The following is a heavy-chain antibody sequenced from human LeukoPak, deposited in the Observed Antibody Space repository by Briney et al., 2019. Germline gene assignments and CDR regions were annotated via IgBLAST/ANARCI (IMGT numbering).Heavy chain of an antibody. D-gene: IGHD4-17*01. J-gene: IGHJ4*02. CDR2: ISGSGGST. CDR1: GFTFSSYA. V-gene: IGHV3-23*01. CDR3: AKAVGGTVTIPDY. Sequence: SGGSLRLSCAASGFTFSSYAMSWVRQAPGKGLEWVSAISGSGGSTYYADSVKGRFTISRDNSKNTLYLQMNSLRAEDTAVYYCAKAVGGTVTIPDYWGQGTLVTVSS.